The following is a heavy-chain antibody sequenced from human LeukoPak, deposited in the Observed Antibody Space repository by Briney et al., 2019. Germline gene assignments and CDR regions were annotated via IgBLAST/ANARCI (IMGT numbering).Heavy chain of an antibody. D-gene: IGHD3-22*01. CDR1: GDSISYFY. V-gene: IGHV4-4*07. CDR2: ISGSGST. J-gene: IGHJ6*03. CDR3: ARNGGYYFFDYYMDV. Sequence: SETLSLTCSVSGDSISYFYWSWIRQAAGKGLEWIGRISGSGSTDYNASLKSRVTMSVDTSKNQLSLKVISVTAADTAVYYCARNGGYYFFDYYMDVWGKGTTVTISS.